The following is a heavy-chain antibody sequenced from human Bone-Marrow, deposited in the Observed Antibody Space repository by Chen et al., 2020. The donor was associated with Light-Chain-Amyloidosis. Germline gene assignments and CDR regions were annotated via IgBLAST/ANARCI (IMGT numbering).Heavy chain of an antibody. D-gene: IGHD3-16*01. V-gene: IGHV3-7*05. J-gene: IGHJ4*02. Sequence: EVQLVESGGGLVQPGESLRLSCAAAGTSFSNNWMSWVRQAPGKGLEWVANVQGDGSDKYYVDSVKGRFTISRDNAKNSLYLQMNSLRAEDTAVYYCTTEYLGAYDYWGQGTLLTVSS. CDR3: TTEYLGAYDY. CDR2: VQGDGSDK. CDR1: GTSFSNNW.